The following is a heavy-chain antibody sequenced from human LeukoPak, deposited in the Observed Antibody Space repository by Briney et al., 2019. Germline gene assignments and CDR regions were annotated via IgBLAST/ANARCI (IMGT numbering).Heavy chain of an antibody. V-gene: IGHV3-48*04. D-gene: IGHD1-1*01. CDR2: VGVSSGNT. CDR3: ARDHNYAFDN. Sequence: GGSLRLSCAASGFTFCDYSMNWVRQAPGKGLEWISYVGVSSGNTKYADSVKGGFTISGDSARNTLYLQMSSLRVEDTAVYYCARDHNYAFDNWDPGTLVTVSS. J-gene: IGHJ4*02. CDR1: GFTFCDYS.